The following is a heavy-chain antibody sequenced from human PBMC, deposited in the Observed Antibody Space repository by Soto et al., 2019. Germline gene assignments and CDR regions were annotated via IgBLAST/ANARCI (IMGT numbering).Heavy chain of an antibody. D-gene: IGHD3-10*01. CDR3: ARGPYYGSGTLDY. Sequence: QVQLVESGGAVVQPGRSLRLSCAASGFSFNTFGMHWVRQAPGKGLEWLTVISYDGSDKYYADSVEGRFIISRDNSENTLYLQMNSLRPDATAVYYCARGPYYGSGTLDYWGQGTLVTVSS. J-gene: IGHJ4*02. V-gene: IGHV3-30*03. CDR1: GFSFNTFG. CDR2: ISYDGSDK.